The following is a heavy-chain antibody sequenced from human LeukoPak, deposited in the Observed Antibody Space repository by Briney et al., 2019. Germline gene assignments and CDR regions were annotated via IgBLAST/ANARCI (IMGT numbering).Heavy chain of an antibody. CDR3: ARDRVVGLGIDNAFDI. J-gene: IGHJ3*02. CDR2: IIPVFGTA. V-gene: IGHV1-69*13. Sequence: ASVKVSCKASGGTFSSYAISWVRQAPGQGFEWMGGIIPVFGTANYAQKFQGRVTITADESTSTAYMELSSLRSEDTAVYYCARDRVVGLGIDNAFDIWGHGTMVTVSP. CDR1: GGTFSSYA. D-gene: IGHD2-15*01.